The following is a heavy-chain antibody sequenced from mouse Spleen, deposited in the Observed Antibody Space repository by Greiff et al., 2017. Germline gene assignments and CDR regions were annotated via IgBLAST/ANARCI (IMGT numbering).Heavy chain of an antibody. D-gene: IGHD2-4*01. Sequence: EVQVVESGGGLVKPGGSLKLSCAASGFTFSSYAMSWVRQTPEKRLEWVATISSGGSYTYYPDSVKGRFTISRDNAKNTLYLQMSSLRSEDTAMYYCATLITDDYWGQGTTLTVSS. CDR1: GFTFSSYA. V-gene: IGHV5-9-3*01. CDR2: ISSGGSYT. J-gene: IGHJ2*01. CDR3: ATLITDDY.